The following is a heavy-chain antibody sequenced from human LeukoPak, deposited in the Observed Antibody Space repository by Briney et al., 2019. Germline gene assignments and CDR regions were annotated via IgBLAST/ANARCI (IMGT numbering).Heavy chain of an antibody. D-gene: IGHD3-3*01. CDR2: MNPNSGNT. V-gene: IGHV1-8*01. J-gene: IGHJ5*02. Sequence: ASVKVSCKASGYTFTSYDINWVRQATGQGLEWTGWMNPNSGNTGYAQKFQGRVTMTRNTSISTAYMELSSLRSEDTAVYYCARGHYDFWSGRAGNWFDPWGQGTLVTVSS. CDR3: ARGHYDFWSGRAGNWFDP. CDR1: GYTFTSYD.